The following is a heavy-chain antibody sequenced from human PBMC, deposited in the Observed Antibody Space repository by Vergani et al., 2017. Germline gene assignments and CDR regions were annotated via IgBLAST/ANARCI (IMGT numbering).Heavy chain of an antibody. D-gene: IGHD1-7*01. CDR2: ISGSGGST. CDR1: GFTFSSYA. Sequence: EVQLLESGGGLVQPGGSLRLSCAASGFTFSSYAMSWVRQAPGKGLEWVSAISGSGGSTYYADSVKGRFTISRDNSKNTLYLQMNSLRAEDTAVYYCAKDGITGTTSYYYYMDVWGKGTTVTVSS. CDR3: AKDGITGTTSYYYYMDV. V-gene: IGHV3-23*01. J-gene: IGHJ6*03.